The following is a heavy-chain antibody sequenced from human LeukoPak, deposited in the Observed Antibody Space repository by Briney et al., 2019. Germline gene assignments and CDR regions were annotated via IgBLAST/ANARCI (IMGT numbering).Heavy chain of an antibody. CDR3: ARGGLGYCTSASCHSRLPLDN. Sequence: SETLSLTCSVSGYSIRSGFYWAWLRQAPGKGPEWIGSIFESGSTYYRWSLKSRVTRSVDTSKNQFSLNLTSLTAADTAVYYCARGGLGYCTSASCHSRLPLDNWGQGALVTVSA. D-gene: IGHD2-2*01. V-gene: IGHV4-38-2*02. CDR2: IFESGST. CDR1: GYSIRSGFY. J-gene: IGHJ4*02.